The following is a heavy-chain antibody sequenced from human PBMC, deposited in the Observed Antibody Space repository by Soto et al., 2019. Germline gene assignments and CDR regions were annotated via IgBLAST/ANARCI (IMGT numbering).Heavy chain of an antibody. Sequence: SETLSLTCSVSGASISSGTHFWSWIRQRPGKGLEWIGYMYYSGRAYYNPSLKSRVTISLDTSKNQFSLNLSSVTAADTAIYYCARYCRTTDCPFDYWGQGTLVTVS. CDR3: ARYCRTTDCPFDY. V-gene: IGHV4-31*03. CDR1: GASISSGTHF. D-gene: IGHD2-2*01. J-gene: IGHJ4*02. CDR2: MYYSGRA.